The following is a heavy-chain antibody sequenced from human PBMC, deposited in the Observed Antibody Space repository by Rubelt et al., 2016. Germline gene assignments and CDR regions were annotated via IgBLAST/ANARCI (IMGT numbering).Heavy chain of an antibody. J-gene: IGHJ4*02. CDR3: ATIGLEWLLEDY. Sequence: QVQLVQSGAEVKKPGASVKVSCKVSGYTLTELSMHWVRLAPGKGLEWMGGFTPEDGETIYAQKFRGRDTMSEDTSTDTAYMELSSLGSEDTAVYYCATIGLEWLLEDYWGQGTLVTVSS. V-gene: IGHV1-24*01. D-gene: IGHD3-3*01. CDR1: GYTLTELS. CDR2: FTPEDGET.